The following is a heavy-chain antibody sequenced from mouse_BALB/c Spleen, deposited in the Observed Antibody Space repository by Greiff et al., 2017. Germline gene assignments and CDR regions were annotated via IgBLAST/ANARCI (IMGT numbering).Heavy chain of an antibody. CDR2: INPDSSTI. CDR1: GFDFSRYW. V-gene: IGHV4-1*02. J-gene: IGHJ3*01. CDR3: ARPVLDYWAWFAY. D-gene: IGHD2-13*01. Sequence: EVQLQQSGGGLVQPGGSLKLSCAASGFDFSRYWMSWVRQAPGKGLEWIGEINPDSSTINYTPSLKDKFIISRDNAKNTLYLQMSKVRSEDTALYYCARPVLDYWAWFAYWGQGTLVTVSA.